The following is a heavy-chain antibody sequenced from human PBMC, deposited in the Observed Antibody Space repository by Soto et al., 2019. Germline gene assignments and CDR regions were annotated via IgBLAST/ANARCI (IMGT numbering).Heavy chain of an antibody. J-gene: IGHJ4*02. D-gene: IGHD3-22*01. CDR2: ISYDGSNK. V-gene: IGHV3-30*18. CDR3: AKGFRYYDSSGYYYFDY. CDR1: GFTFSSYG. Sequence: SLRLSCAASGFTFSSYGMHWVRQAPGKGLEWVAVISYDGSNKYYADSVKGRFTISRDNSKNTLYLQMNSLRAEDTAVYYCAKGFRYYDSSGYYYFDYWGQGTLVTVSS.